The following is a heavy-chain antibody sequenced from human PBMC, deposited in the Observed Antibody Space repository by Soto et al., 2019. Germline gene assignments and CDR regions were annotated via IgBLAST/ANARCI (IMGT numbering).Heavy chain of an antibody. V-gene: IGHV4-4*07. D-gene: IGHD3-10*01. CDR3: VRDVVGCGWFAP. CDR2: IYSSGTT. CDR1: GISIDNYY. J-gene: IGHJ5*02. Sequence: QVQLQQSGPGLVKPSETLSLTCTVSGISIDNYYCSWIRQSAGKGLEWIGRIYSSGTTNYNPSLKSRVTMSVDMSKSQFSLNVKSVTTADTAVYCCVRDVVGCGWFAPWGQGTLVTVSS.